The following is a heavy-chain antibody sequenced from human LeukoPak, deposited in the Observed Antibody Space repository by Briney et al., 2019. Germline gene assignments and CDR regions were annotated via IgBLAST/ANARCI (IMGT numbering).Heavy chain of an antibody. CDR1: GGSISSRNSY. CDR2: IYTSGST. J-gene: IGHJ5*02. Sequence: PSETLSLTCTVSGGSISSRNSYWGWIRQPAGKGLEWIGRIYTSGSTNYNPSLKSRVTISVDTSKNQFSLKLSSVTAADTAVYYCARARGRGVPAAYNWFDPWGQGTLVTVSS. D-gene: IGHD2-2*01. V-gene: IGHV4-61*02. CDR3: ARARGRGVPAAYNWFDP.